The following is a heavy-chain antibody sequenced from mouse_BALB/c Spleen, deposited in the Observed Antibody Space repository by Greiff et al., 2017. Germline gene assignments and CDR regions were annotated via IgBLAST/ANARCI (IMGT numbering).Heavy chain of an antibody. CDR2: IDPETGGA. D-gene: IGHD2-14*01. CDR1: GYTFTDYE. J-gene: IGHJ3*01. V-gene: IGHV1-15*01. Sequence: QVQLQQSGAELVRPGASVTLSCKASGYTFTDYEMHWVKQTPVHGLEWIGAIDPETGGAAYNQKFKGKATLTADKSSSTAYMELRSLTSEDSAVYYCTRDYYRYAWFAYWGQGTLVTVSA. CDR3: TRDYYRYAWFAY.